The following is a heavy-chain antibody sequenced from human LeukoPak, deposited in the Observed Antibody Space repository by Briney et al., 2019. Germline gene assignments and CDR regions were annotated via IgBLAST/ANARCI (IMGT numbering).Heavy chain of an antibody. CDR2: INPSGGST. J-gene: IGHJ4*02. V-gene: IGHV1-46*01. CDR3: ARDGPTAAPFDY. Sequence: ASVKVSCKASGYTFTRYYMHWVRQAPGQGLEWMGIINPSGGSTSYAQRFQGRVAMTRDTSTTTVYMEVNSLTSEDTAVYFCARDGPTAAPFDYWGQGTLVTVSS. CDR1: GYTFTRYY. D-gene: IGHD2-2*01.